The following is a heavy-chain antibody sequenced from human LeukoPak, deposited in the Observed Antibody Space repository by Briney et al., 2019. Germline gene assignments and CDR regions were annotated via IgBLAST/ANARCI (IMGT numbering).Heavy chain of an antibody. V-gene: IGHV4-59*01. CDR3: ARVSGYYDSSGYYNYYGMDV. CDR1: GDSISSYY. D-gene: IGHD3-22*01. Sequence: SETLSLTCTVPGDSISSYYWSWIRQPPGKGLEWIGYIYYSGSTNYNPSLKSRVTISVDTSKNQFSLKLSSVTAPDTAVYYCARVSGYYDSSGYYNYYGMDVWGQGTTVTVSS. J-gene: IGHJ6*02. CDR2: IYYSGST.